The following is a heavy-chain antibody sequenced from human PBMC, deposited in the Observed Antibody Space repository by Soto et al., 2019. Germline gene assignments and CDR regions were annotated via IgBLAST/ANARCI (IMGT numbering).Heavy chain of an antibody. CDR1: GGPINSPDYY. Sequence: QVQLQESGPGLVKPSQTLSLTCNVSGGPINSPDYYWTWIRQSPGKGLEWIGYLYFNGGTQYNPSLRTPISMSIDTFKKHFSLKMRSVTGADTAVYYCARGISKYSSWYEPHTWFDAWGQGALVTVSS. J-gene: IGHJ5*02. D-gene: IGHD6-13*01. V-gene: IGHV4-30-4*01. CDR3: ARGISKYSSWYEPHTWFDA. CDR2: LYFNGGT.